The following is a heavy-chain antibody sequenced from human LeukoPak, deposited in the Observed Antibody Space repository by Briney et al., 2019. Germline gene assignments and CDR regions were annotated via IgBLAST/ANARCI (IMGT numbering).Heavy chain of an antibody. Sequence: GGSLRLSCAASGFTFSSYSMNWVRQAPGKGLEWVANIKQDGGEKFYVDSVKGRFTISRDNAKNTLYLQMNSLRAEDTAVYYCAKQEAVYDYVWGSYLFDYWGQGTLVTVSS. CDR2: IKQDGGEK. D-gene: IGHD3-16*01. V-gene: IGHV3-7*01. J-gene: IGHJ4*02. CDR1: GFTFSSYS. CDR3: AKQEAVYDYVWGSYLFDY.